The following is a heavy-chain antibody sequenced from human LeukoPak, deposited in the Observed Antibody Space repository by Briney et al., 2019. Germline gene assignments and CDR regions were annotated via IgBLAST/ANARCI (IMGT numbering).Heavy chain of an antibody. Sequence: PSQTLSLTCTVSGGSISSGSYYWSWIRQPAGKGLEWIGRIYTSGSTNHNPSLKSRVTISVDTSKNQFSLKLSSVTAADTAVYYCARDSSSSSTNHYYYYMDVWGKGTTVTVSS. D-gene: IGHD6-6*01. J-gene: IGHJ6*03. CDR1: GGSISSGSYY. CDR3: ARDSSSSSTNHYYYYMDV. CDR2: IYTSGST. V-gene: IGHV4-61*02.